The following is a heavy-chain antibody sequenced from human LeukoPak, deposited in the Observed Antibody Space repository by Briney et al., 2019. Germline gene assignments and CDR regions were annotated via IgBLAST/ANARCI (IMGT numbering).Heavy chain of an antibody. D-gene: IGHD3-22*01. Sequence: PSVKVSCKASGGTFSSYAISWVRQAPGQGLEWMGRIIPIFGTANYAQKFQGRVTITTDESTSTAYMELSSLRSEDTAVYYCARGYYDSSGYYHEYFQHWGQGTLVTVSS. V-gene: IGHV1-69*05. CDR2: IIPIFGTA. CDR1: GGTFSSYA. CDR3: ARGYYDSSGYYHEYFQH. J-gene: IGHJ1*01.